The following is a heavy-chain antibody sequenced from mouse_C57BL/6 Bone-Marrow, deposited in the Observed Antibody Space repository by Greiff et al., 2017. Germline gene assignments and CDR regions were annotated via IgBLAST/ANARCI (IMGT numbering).Heavy chain of an antibody. V-gene: IGHV1-80*01. CDR1: GYAFSSYW. CDR2: IYPGDGDT. D-gene: IGHD1-1*01. J-gene: IGHJ3*01. CDR3: ARGGSSYWMAY. Sequence: QVQLQQSGAELVKPGASVKISCKASGYAFSSYWMNWVKQRPGKGLEWIGQIYPGDGDTNYNGKFKGKATLTADKSSSTAYMQLSSLTSADSAVYFCARGGSSYWMAYWGQGTLVTVSA.